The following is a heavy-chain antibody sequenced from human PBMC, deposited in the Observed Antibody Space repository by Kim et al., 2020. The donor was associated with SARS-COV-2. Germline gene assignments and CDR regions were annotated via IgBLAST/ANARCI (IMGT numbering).Heavy chain of an antibody. CDR1: GFTFSDYY. D-gene: IGHD6-13*01. V-gene: IGHV3-11*05. CDR3: ARDCHKPAAAGSHWFDP. CDR2: ISSSSSYT. Sequence: GGSLRLSCAASGFTFSDYYMSWIRQAPGKGLEWVSYISSSSSYTNYADSVKGRFTISRDNAKNSLYLQMNSLRAEDTAVYYCARDCHKPAAAGSHWFDPWGQGTLVTVSS. J-gene: IGHJ5*02.